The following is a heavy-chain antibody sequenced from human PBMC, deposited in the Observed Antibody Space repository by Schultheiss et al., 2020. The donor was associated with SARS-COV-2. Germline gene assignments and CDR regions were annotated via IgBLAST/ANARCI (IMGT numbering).Heavy chain of an antibody. D-gene: IGHD3-10*01. V-gene: IGHV3-30*03. CDR2: ISYDGSNK. J-gene: IGHJ4*02. CDR3: ARVPRHSRESDFDY. Sequence: GGSLRLSCAASGFTFSSYSMNWVRQAPGKGLEWVAVISYDGSNKYYADSVKGRFTISRDNSKNTLYLQMNSLRAEDTAVYYCARVPRHSRESDFDYWGQGTLVTVSS. CDR1: GFTFSSYS.